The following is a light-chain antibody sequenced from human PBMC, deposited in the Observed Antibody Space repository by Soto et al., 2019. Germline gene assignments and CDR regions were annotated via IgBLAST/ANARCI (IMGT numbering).Light chain of an antibody. CDR2: QAS. V-gene: IGKV1-5*03. CDR3: QQYNTFFPYT. J-gene: IGKJ2*01. Sequence: DIQMTQSPSALSASVGDRVTITCRASQSVTNWLAWYQQKPGKAPKVLIYQASNLQSRFPSRFRGSGSGTEFTLTIDSLQHDAFATYYCQQYNTFFPYTFGKGTSLDI. CDR1: QSVTNW.